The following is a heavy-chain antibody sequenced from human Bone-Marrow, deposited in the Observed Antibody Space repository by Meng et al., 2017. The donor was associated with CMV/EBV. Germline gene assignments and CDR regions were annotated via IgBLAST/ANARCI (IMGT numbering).Heavy chain of an antibody. CDR3: ARGASGKYYYHFDH. CDR1: GGSIISMGYY. Sequence: SETLSLTCNVSGGSIISMGYYWGWIRQPPGKGLEWFGLISDSGSTYYNPSLRSRVTISVDTSKNQFSLRLSSVTAADSAVYYCARGASGKYYYHFDHWGPGELVNVAS. CDR2: ISDSGST. J-gene: IGHJ4*02. D-gene: IGHD1-26*01. V-gene: IGHV4-39*07.